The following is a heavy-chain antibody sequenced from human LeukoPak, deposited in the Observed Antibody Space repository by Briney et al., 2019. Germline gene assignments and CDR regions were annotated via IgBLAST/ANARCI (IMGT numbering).Heavy chain of an antibody. D-gene: IGHD3-22*01. V-gene: IGHV1-24*01. J-gene: IGHJ5*02. CDR1: GYTLTELS. CDR3: ATFPYYYDRSGTGVNWFDP. Sequence: ASVKVSCKVSGYTLTELSMHWVRQAPGKGLEWMGGFDPEDGETIYAQKFQGRVTMTEDTSTDTAYMELSSLRSEDTAVYYCATFPYYYDRSGTGVNWFDPWGQGTLVTVSS. CDR2: FDPEDGET.